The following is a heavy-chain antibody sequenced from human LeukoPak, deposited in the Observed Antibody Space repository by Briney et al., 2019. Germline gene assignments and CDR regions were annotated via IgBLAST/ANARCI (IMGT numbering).Heavy chain of an antibody. Sequence: GGSLRLSCVVSGFTFNRCWMNWVRQAPGKGLEWVSAISGSGGSTYYADSVKGRFTISRDNSKNTLYLQMNSLRAEDTAVYYCAKDSSYYYDSSGYYWGQGTLVTVSS. V-gene: IGHV3-23*01. CDR3: AKDSSYYYDSSGYY. CDR2: ISGSGGST. CDR1: GFTFNRCW. D-gene: IGHD3-22*01. J-gene: IGHJ4*02.